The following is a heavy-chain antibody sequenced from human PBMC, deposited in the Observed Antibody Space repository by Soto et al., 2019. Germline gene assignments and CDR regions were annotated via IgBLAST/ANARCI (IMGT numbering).Heavy chain of an antibody. Sequence: SETLSLTCTVSGGPISGYYWTWIRQPPGKGLEWIGSIYYNGDTKYNPSLKSRVTISVDTSKNQLSLKVHSVTAADTAVYYCARLGAYYQSLDLWGPGTLVTVSS. CDR2: IYYNGDT. D-gene: IGHD2-21*01. J-gene: IGHJ5*02. CDR3: ARLGAYYQSLDL. CDR1: GGPISGYY. V-gene: IGHV4-59*01.